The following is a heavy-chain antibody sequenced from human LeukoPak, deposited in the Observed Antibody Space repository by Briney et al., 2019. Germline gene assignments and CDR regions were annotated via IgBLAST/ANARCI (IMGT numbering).Heavy chain of an antibody. CDR3: ARKWHGGFDI. CDR1: GFTFGDFA. Sequence: GGSLRLSCTGSGFTFGDFAMSWVRQAPGKGLEWVSDQSDTGYYRNYADSAKGRFTISRDNSKNSPWLQMNSLRVEDTAVYYCARKWHGGFDIWSQGAMVTVSS. V-gene: IGHV3-23*01. J-gene: IGHJ3*02. CDR2: QSDTGYYR. D-gene: IGHD2-8*01.